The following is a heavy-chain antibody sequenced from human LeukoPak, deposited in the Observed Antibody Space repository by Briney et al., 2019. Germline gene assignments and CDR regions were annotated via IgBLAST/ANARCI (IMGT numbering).Heavy chain of an antibody. CDR1: GFTFGSYA. CDR2: ITATGADT. J-gene: IGHJ4*02. V-gene: IGHV3-23*01. D-gene: IGHD6-19*01. Sequence: PGGSLRLSCAASGFTFGSYAMSWVRQAPGKGLEWVSAITATGADTYYADSVKGRVTISRDNSKNILYLQMHSLRAEDTAIYYCAKDGPLNPTGYSSGWFDYWGQGTLVTVSS. CDR3: AKDGPLNPTGYSSGWFDY.